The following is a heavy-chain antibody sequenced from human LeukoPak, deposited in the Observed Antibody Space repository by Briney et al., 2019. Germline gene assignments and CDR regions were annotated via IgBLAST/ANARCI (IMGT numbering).Heavy chain of an antibody. CDR1: GYSISSGYY. D-gene: IGHD6-13*01. CDR3: ARDKAAAEFDGGFDP. CDR2: IYHSGST. V-gene: IGHV4-38-2*02. J-gene: IGHJ5*02. Sequence: PSETLSLTCTVAGYSISSGYYWGWIRQPPGKGLEWIGSIYHSGSTYYNPSLKSRVTISVDTSKNQFSLKLSSVTAADTAVYYCARDKAAAEFDGGFDPWGQGTLVTVSS.